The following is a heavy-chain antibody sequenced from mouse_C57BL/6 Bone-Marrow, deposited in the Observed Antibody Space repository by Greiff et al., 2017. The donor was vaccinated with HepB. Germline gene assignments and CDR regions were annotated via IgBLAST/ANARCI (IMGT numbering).Heavy chain of an antibody. CDR2: IDPETGGT. CDR3: TRRSDSLAWFAY. CDR1: GYTFTDYE. D-gene: IGHD3-2*01. V-gene: IGHV1-15*01. Sequence: VKLLESGAELVRPGASVTLSCKASGYTFTDYEMHWVKQTPVHGLEWIGAIDPETGGTAYNQKFKGKGILTADKSSSTAYMELRSLTSEDSAVYYCTRRSDSLAWFAYWGQGTRVTVSA. J-gene: IGHJ3*01.